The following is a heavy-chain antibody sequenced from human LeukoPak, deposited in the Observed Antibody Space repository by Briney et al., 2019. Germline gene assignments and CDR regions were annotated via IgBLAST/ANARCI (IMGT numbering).Heavy chain of an antibody. CDR1: GFTFSSYS. CDR3: ARGGYSSSWYYRN. V-gene: IGHV3-21*01. CDR2: ISSSSYI. D-gene: IGHD6-13*01. J-gene: IGHJ4*02. Sequence: GGSLRLSCAASGFTFSSYSMNWVRQAPGKGLEWVSSISSSSYIYYADSVKGRFTISRDNAKNSLYLQINSLRAEDTAVYSCARGGYSSSWYYRNWGQGTLVTVSS.